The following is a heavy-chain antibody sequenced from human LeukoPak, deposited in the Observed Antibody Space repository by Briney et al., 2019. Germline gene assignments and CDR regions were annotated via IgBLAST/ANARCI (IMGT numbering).Heavy chain of an antibody. J-gene: IGHJ4*02. V-gene: IGHV3-53*01. CDR3: AGDKTTSGYYEFDY. CDR2: IDDGGNT. D-gene: IGHD3-22*01. Sequence: GGSLRLSCAASGFTFDDYGMSWVRQAPGTGLECVSVIDDGGNTYYADSVKGRFTISRDNSKNTLYLQMNSLRAEDTAVYYCAGDKTTSGYYEFDYWGQGTLVTVSS. CDR1: GFTFDDYG.